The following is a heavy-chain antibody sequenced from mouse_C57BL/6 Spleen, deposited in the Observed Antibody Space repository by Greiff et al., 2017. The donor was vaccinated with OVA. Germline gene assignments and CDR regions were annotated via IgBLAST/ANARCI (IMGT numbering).Heavy chain of an antibody. Sequence: EVQRVESGGGLVKPGGSLKLSCAASGFTFSDYGMHWVRQAPEKGLEWVAYISSGSSTIYYADTVKGRFTISRDNAKNTVFLQMTSLRSEDTAMYYCARRGFITTVVANYYAMDYWGQGTSVTVSS. CDR2: ISSGSSTI. CDR1: GFTFSDYG. V-gene: IGHV5-17*01. CDR3: ARRGFITTVVANYYAMDY. D-gene: IGHD1-1*01. J-gene: IGHJ4*01.